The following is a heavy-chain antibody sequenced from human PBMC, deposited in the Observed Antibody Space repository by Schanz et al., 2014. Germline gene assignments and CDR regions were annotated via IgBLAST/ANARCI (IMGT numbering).Heavy chain of an antibody. CDR1: RFAFSNCG. V-gene: IGHV3-30*02. J-gene: IGHJ6*02. CDR3: VKDLQRELLRDDHYYGMDV. Sequence: QAQLVESGGGVVQPGGSLRLSCAASRFAFSNCGMHWVRQAPGKGLEWVAFIWSDGSRTYHADSVKGRFTTSRDNSKNTMYLQMNSLRAEDTAVYYCVKDLQRELLRDDHYYGMDVWGQGTTVTVSS. CDR2: IWSDGSRT. D-gene: IGHD1-26*01.